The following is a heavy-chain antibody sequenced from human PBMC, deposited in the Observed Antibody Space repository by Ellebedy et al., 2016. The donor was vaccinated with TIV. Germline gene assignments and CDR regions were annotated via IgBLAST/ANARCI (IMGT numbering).Heavy chain of an antibody. Sequence: GESLKISXAASGFTFSSYGMPWVRQAPGKGLAWVAAIWFDGSKKYYADSVKGRFTISRDNSKNTLYLQMNSLRAEDTGVYYCARDSGSYPFDYWGQGTLVTVSS. V-gene: IGHV3-33*01. CDR1: GFTFSSYG. D-gene: IGHD1-26*01. CDR2: IWFDGSKK. CDR3: ARDSGSYPFDY. J-gene: IGHJ4*02.